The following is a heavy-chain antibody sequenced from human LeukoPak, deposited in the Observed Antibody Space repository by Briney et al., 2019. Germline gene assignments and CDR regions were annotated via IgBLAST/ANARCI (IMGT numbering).Heavy chain of an antibody. CDR2: IYYSGST. D-gene: IGHD6-19*01. CDR1: GGSISSSSYY. CDR3: ARVRIAVAGTLGP. Sequence: PSETLSLTCTVSGGSISSSSYYWGWVRQPPGKGLEWIGCIYYSGSTSYNPSLKRRVTISVDPSKNRFSLKLSSVTAADTAVYYCARVRIAVAGTLGPWGQGTLVTVSS. J-gene: IGHJ5*02. V-gene: IGHV4-39*01.